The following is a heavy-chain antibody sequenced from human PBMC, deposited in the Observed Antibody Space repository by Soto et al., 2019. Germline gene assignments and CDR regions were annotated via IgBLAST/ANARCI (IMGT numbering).Heavy chain of an antibody. CDR2: ISADGRER. J-gene: IGHJ4*02. CDR3: ARDRGWTCFES. D-gene: IGHD3-10*01. V-gene: IGHV3-7*01. CDR1: GFSFSSSW. Sequence: EVQLVESGGGLVRPGGSLRLSCAASGFSFSSSWMAWVRQAPGRGLEWLANISADGRERGYMRSVTGRFTISRDNAKNSLYLHMNSLSVEDTGVYFCARDRGWTCFESWGQGTLVTVSS.